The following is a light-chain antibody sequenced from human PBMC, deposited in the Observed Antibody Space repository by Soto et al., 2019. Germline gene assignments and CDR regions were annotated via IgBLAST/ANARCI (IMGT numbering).Light chain of an antibody. J-gene: IGLJ1*01. Sequence: QSVLTQPASVSGSPGQSVAISCTGTSSDVAAYNFVSWYQQHPGKAPKLMVFDVSNRPSGVSDRFSGSKSGNTASLTISGLQAEDEADYYCQSYDSSLGVFGTGTKLTVL. CDR2: DVS. CDR3: QSYDSSLGV. CDR1: SSDVAAYNF. V-gene: IGLV2-14*01.